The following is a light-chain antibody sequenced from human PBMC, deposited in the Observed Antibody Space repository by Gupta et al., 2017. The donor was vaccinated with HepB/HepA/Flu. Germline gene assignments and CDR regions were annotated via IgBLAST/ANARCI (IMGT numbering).Light chain of an antibody. CDR3: NSRDSSGPHVV. J-gene: IGLJ2*01. Sequence: DDAVSVALGQTVRITCQGDSLRSYYASWYQQKPGQAPVLVISFPLHRPSGIPDRFSGSSSGNTASLTITGAQAEDEADYYCNSRDSSGPHVVFGGGTKLTVL. CDR1: SLRSYY. CDR2: FPL. V-gene: IGLV3-19*01.